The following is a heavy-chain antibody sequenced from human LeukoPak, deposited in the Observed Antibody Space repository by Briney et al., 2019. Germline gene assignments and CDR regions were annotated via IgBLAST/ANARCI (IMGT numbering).Heavy chain of an antibody. CDR3: ARQRRAGYRPNAFDI. CDR1: GGSISSYY. D-gene: IGHD1-1*01. J-gene: IGHJ3*02. CDR2: IYYSGST. Sequence: NPSETLSLTCTVSGGSISSYYWSWIRQPPGKGLEWIGYIYYSGSTNYNPSLKSRVTISVDTSKNQFSLKLSSVTAADTAVYYCARQRRAGYRPNAFDIWGQGTMVTVSS. V-gene: IGHV4-59*08.